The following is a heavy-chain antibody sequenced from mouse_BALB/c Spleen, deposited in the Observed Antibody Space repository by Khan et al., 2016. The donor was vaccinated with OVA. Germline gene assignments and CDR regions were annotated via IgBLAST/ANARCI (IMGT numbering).Heavy chain of an antibody. D-gene: IGHD2-14*01. Sequence: QVQLKQSGTELARPGASVKMSCKASGYTFTSYTMHWVKQRPGQGLEWIGYINPSSGYTNYNQKFKDKATLTADNSSITAYMQLSSLTSEDSAIYYCAREGAYYRSDGWFAYWGQGTLVTVSA. CDR2: INPSSGYT. V-gene: IGHV1-4*01. CDR1: GYTFTSYT. J-gene: IGHJ3*01. CDR3: AREGAYYRSDGWFAY.